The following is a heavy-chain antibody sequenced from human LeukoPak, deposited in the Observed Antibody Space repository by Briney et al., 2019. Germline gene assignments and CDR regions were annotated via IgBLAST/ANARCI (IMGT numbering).Heavy chain of an antibody. CDR1: GGSFSGYY. J-gene: IGHJ4*02. CDR3: ARDRSGKHPWRPQKEYYFDY. V-gene: IGHV4-34*01. D-gene: IGHD3-16*02. Sequence: KPSETLSLTCAVYGGSFSGYYWSWIRQPPGKGLEWIGEINHSGSTNYNPSLKSRVTISVDTSKNQFSLKLSSVTAADAAVYYCARDRSGKHPWRPQKEYYFDYWGQGTLVTVSS. CDR2: INHSGST.